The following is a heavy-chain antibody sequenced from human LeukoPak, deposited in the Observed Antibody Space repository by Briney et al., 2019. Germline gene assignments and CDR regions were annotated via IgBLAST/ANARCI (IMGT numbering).Heavy chain of an antibody. CDR2: ISAYNGNT. CDR3: ARDGSYYDSSGYYWAYYFDY. J-gene: IGHJ4*02. V-gene: IGHV1-18*01. Sequence: ASVKVSCKASGYTFTSYGISWVRQAPGQGLEWMGWISAYNGNTDYAQKLQGRVTMTTDTSTSTAYMELRSLRSDDTAVYYCARDGSYYDSSGYYWAYYFDYWGQGTLATVSS. D-gene: IGHD3-22*01. CDR1: GYTFTSYG.